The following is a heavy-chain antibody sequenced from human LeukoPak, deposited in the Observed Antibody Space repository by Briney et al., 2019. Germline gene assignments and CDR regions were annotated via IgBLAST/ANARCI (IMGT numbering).Heavy chain of an antibody. CDR2: ISSSGGTM. J-gene: IGHJ4*02. Sequence: GGSLRLSCAASGYRFSDYSISWFRQAPGKGLEWTSYISSSGGTMTYADSVRGRFTISRDNAKNSLYLEMTSLRAEDTAVYYCARTRTNYYFDYWGQGTLVTFSS. CDR1: GYRFSDYS. CDR3: ARTRTNYYFDY. D-gene: IGHD1-1*01. V-gene: IGHV3-11*01.